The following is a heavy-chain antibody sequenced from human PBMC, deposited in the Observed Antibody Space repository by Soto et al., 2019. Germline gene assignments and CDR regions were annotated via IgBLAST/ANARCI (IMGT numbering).Heavy chain of an antibody. CDR1: ELSITDYY. J-gene: IGHJ6*02. CDR2: ISGSGSFT. Sequence: PGGSLRLSCVASELSITDYYMSWIRQAPGKGLEWVSDISGSGSFTNYADSVKGRFTISRDNAMNSLYLQMNSLRAEDTAVYFCPRDRLGMFYGPEVWGQGTTVTVSS. CDR3: PRDRLGMFYGPEV. D-gene: IGHD7-27*01. V-gene: IGHV3-11*06.